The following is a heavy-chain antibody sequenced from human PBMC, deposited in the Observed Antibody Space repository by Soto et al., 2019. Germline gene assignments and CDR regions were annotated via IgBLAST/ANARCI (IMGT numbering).Heavy chain of an antibody. D-gene: IGHD6-13*01. CDR2: INPSGGST. V-gene: IGHV1-46*01. Sequence: QVQLVQSGAEVKKPGASVKVSCKASGYTFTSYYMHWVRQAPGQGLEWMGIINPSGGSTSYAQKFQGRVTMTRDTSTSTVYMELSSLRSEDTAVYYCAMGRSSLTSDYYYYGMDVWGQGTTVTVSS. CDR3: AMGRSSLTSDYYYYGMDV. J-gene: IGHJ6*02. CDR1: GYTFTSYY.